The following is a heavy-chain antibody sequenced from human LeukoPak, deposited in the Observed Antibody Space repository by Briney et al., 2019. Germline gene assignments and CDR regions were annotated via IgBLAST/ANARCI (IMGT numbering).Heavy chain of an antibody. CDR1: GYSFTNYW. Sequence: GESLQISCKGSGYSFTNYWIAWVRQMPGKGLEWMGIIYPGDSDTRYSPSFQGQVTISADKSISIAYLQWSSLKASDTAMYYCARRSSGYYYFDYWGQGTLVTVSS. V-gene: IGHV5-51*01. CDR2: IYPGDSDT. D-gene: IGHD6-19*01. CDR3: ARRSSGYYYFDY. J-gene: IGHJ4*02.